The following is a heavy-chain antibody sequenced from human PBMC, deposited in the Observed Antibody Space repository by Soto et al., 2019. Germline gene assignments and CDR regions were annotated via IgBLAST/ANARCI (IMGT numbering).Heavy chain of an antibody. CDR3: ARGKVDSYDILTGYWAGYYYYMDV. CDR1: GGSISSYY. V-gene: IGHV4-59*08. CDR2: IYYSGST. Sequence: SETLSLTCTVSGGSISSYYWSWIRQPPGKGLEWIGYIYYSGSTNYNPSPKSRVTISVDTSKNQFSLKLSSVTAADTAVYYCARGKVDSYDILTGYWAGYYYYMDVWGKGTTVTVSS. D-gene: IGHD3-9*01. J-gene: IGHJ6*03.